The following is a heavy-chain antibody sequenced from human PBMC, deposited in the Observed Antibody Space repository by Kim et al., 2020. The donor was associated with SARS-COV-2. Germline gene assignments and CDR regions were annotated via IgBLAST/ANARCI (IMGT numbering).Heavy chain of an antibody. J-gene: IGHJ3*02. D-gene: IGHD3-3*01. CDR3: AKARGGIFDAFDI. Sequence: AHSAKGRFPNPRDNPKNPLYLQMNGLRAEDTAVYYCAKARGGIFDAFDIWGQGTMVTVSS. V-gene: IGHV3-23*01.